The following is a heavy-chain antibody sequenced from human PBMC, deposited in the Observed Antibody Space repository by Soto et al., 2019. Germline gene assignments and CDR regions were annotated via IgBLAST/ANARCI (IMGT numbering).Heavy chain of an antibody. D-gene: IGHD1-7*01. CDR3: AREVGGTGTTVDAFDI. CDR2: ISAYNGNT. V-gene: IGHV1-18*01. Sequence: GASVKVSCKASGYAFTSYGISWVRQAPGQGLEWMGWISAYNGNTNYAQKLQGRVTMTTDTSTSTAYMELRSLRSDDTAVYYCAREVGGTGTTVDAFDIWGQGTMVTVSS. CDR1: GYAFTSYG. J-gene: IGHJ3*02.